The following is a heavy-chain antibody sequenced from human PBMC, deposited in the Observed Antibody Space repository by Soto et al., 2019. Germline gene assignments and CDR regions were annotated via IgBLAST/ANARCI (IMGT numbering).Heavy chain of an antibody. Sequence: GGSLRLSCAASGFTFDDYGMSWVRQAPGKGLEWVSGINWNGGSTGYADSVKGRFTISRDNAKNSLYLQMNSLRAEDTALYHCARSQDYCSSTSCYSGAFDIWGQGTMVTVSS. D-gene: IGHD2-2*01. V-gene: IGHV3-20*01. J-gene: IGHJ3*02. CDR3: ARSQDYCSSTSCYSGAFDI. CDR2: INWNGGST. CDR1: GFTFDDYG.